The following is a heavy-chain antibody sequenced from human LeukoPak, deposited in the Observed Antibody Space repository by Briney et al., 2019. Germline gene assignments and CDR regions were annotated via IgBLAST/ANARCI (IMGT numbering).Heavy chain of an antibody. V-gene: IGHV3-23*01. Sequence: WIRQPPGKGLEWVSGISGSGGATYYADSVKGRFTISRDNSRKTVYLQMNSLRGEDTALYYCAKEGGRFSSGWYSSAWGQGTLVTVSS. CDR3: AKEGGRFSSGWYSSA. J-gene: IGHJ5*02. D-gene: IGHD6-19*01. CDR2: ISGSGGAT.